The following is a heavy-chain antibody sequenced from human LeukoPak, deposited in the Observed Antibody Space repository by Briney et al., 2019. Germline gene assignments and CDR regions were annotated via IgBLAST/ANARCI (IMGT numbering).Heavy chain of an antibody. D-gene: IGHD2-15*01. CDR2: INHSGST. CDR3: ARVSEYCSGGSCSRTPDY. CDR1: GGSFSGYY. V-gene: IGHV4-34*01. Sequence: SETLSLTCAVYGGSFSGYYWSWIRQPPGKGLEWIGEINHSGSTNYNPSLKSRVTISVDTSKNQFSLKLGSVTAADTAVYYCARVSEYCSGGSCSRTPDYWGQGTLVTVSS. J-gene: IGHJ4*02.